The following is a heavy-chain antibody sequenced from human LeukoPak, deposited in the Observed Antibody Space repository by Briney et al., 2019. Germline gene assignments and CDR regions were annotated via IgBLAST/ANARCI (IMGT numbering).Heavy chain of an antibody. J-gene: IGHJ3*02. CDR2: FDPEDGET. D-gene: IGHD3-22*01. Sequence: ASVKVSCKVSGYTLTESSMHWVRQAPGKGLEWMGGFDPEDGETIYAQKFQGRVTMTEDTSTDTAYMELSSLRSEDTAVYYCGTMRGNPGAFDIWGQGTMVTVSS. V-gene: IGHV1-24*01. CDR1: GYTLTESS. CDR3: GTMRGNPGAFDI.